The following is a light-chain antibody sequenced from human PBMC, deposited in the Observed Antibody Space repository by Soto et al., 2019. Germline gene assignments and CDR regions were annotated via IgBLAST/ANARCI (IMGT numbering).Light chain of an antibody. CDR2: AVS. V-gene: IGLV2-14*01. J-gene: IGLJ1*01. Sequence: QSALTQPASVSGSPGQSITISCTGTSSDVGGYNYVSWYQQHPGKAPKLMIYAVSNRPSGVSNRFSGSKSGNTASLTISGLQAEDEADSDCSSYTRSSTLGVFGTGTKVTVL. CDR3: SSYTRSSTLGV. CDR1: SSDVGGYNY.